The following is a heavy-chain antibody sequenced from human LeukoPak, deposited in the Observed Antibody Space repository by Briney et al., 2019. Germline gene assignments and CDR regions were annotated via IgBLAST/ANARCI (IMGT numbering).Heavy chain of an antibody. D-gene: IGHD6-13*01. J-gene: IGHJ4*02. CDR1: GGSISSYY. CDR2: IYTSGST. CDR3: AREHPPAAGRGIDY. V-gene: IGHV4-4*07. Sequence: SETLSLTCTVSGGSISSYYWSWIRQPAGKGLEWIGRIYTSGSTNYNPSLKSRVTKSVDTSKNQFSLKLSSVTAADTAVYYCAREHPPAAGRGIDYWGQGTLVTVSS.